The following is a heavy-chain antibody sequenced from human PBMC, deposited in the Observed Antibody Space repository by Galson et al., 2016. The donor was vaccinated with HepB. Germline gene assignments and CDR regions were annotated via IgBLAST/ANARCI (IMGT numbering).Heavy chain of an antibody. CDR2: INLGGGT. Sequence: SETLSLTCTVYDGSFSGYYWTWIRQAPGEGLEWIGEINLGGGTICNPSLKSRVTISLDTSKKQFSLNLNSVTAADTAVYYCARQAVTLYYFDYWGQGTLVTVSS. CDR1: DGSFSGYY. D-gene: IGHD1-14*01. J-gene: IGHJ4*02. V-gene: IGHV4-34*01. CDR3: ARQAVTLYYFDY.